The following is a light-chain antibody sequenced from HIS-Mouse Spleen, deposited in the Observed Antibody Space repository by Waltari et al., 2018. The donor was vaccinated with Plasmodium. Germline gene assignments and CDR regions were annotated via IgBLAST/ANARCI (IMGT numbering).Light chain of an antibody. V-gene: IGKV3-20*01. CDR3: QQYGSSPYT. CDR1: QSVCSSY. CDR2: GAS. Sequence: IVLTQSPGTLSLSPGERATLSCRASQSVCSSYLAWYQQKPGQAPRLLIYGASSRATGIPDRFSGSGSGTDFTLTISRLEPEDFAVYYCQQYGSSPYTFGQGTKLEIK. J-gene: IGKJ2*01.